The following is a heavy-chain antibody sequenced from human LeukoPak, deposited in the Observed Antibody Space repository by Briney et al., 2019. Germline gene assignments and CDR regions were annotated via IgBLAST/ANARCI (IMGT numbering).Heavy chain of an antibody. CDR1: GFTFCDYY. D-gene: IGHD2-15*01. Sequence: GGSLRLSCAASGFTFCDYYMSWMRQAPGKGLEWVSYISSGGSTIYYADSVKGRFTISRDDAKNSLYLQMNSLGAEDTAVYYCARDQGGNCHSPWGQGTLVTVSS. V-gene: IGHV3-11*01. CDR2: ISSGGSTI. CDR3: ARDQGGNCHSP. J-gene: IGHJ5*02.